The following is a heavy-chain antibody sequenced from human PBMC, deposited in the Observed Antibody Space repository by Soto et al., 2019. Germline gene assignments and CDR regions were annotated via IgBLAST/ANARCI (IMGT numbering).Heavy chain of an antibody. CDR3: TTPGTNYYYDSSGAYY. Sequence: GGSLRLPCAASGSTFSNAWMNWVRQAPGKGLEWVGRIKSKTDGGTTDYAAPVKGRFTISRDDSKNTLYLQMNSLKTEDTAVYYCTTPGTNYYYDSSGAYYWGQGTLVTAPQ. CDR1: GSTFSNAW. D-gene: IGHD3-22*01. J-gene: IGHJ4*02. CDR2: IKSKTDGGTT. V-gene: IGHV3-15*07.